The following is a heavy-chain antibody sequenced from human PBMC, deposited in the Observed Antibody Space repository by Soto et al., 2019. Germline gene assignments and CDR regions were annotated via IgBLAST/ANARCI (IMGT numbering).Heavy chain of an antibody. Sequence: PGGSLRLSCAASGFTFSSHHMDWVRQAPGKGLEWVSYISSRSRAIYYADSVKGRFTISRDNARNSLYLQMNSLRDEDTAVYYCARDSGRGYGMDVWGQGTTVTGSS. CDR3: ARDSGRGYGMDV. CDR1: GFTFSSHH. CDR2: ISSRSRAI. D-gene: IGHD1-1*01. J-gene: IGHJ6*02. V-gene: IGHV3-48*02.